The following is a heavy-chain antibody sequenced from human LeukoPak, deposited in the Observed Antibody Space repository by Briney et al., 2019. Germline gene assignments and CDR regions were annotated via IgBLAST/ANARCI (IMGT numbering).Heavy chain of an antibody. Sequence: SETLSLTCTVSGGSISSSSYYCGWVRQPPGTGLEWIGSIYYSGTTYYNPSLKSRVTISVDTSKNQFSLKLSSVTAADTAVYYCARGSRSMVRGVIDYWGQGTLVTVSS. V-gene: IGHV4-39*07. CDR2: IYYSGTT. CDR3: ARGSRSMVRGVIDY. D-gene: IGHD3-10*01. J-gene: IGHJ4*02. CDR1: GGSISSSSYY.